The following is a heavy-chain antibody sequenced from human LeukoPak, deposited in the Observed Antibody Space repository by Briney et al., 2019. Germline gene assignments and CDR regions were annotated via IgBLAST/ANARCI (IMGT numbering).Heavy chain of an antibody. D-gene: IGHD1-26*01. CDR1: GFTFGSYA. Sequence: PGGSLRLSCAASGFTFGSYAMNWVRQAPGKGLEWVSAISGSGGSTYYADSVKGRFTISRDNSKNALYLQMNSLRAEDTAVYYCARDSVLGATSFDYWGRGTLVTVSS. CDR3: ARDSVLGATSFDY. V-gene: IGHV3-23*01. J-gene: IGHJ4*02. CDR2: ISGSGGST.